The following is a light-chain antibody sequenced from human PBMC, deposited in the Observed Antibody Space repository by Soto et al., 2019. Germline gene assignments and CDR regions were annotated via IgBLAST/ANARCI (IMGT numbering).Light chain of an antibody. J-gene: IGLJ1*01. CDR2: YDN. CDR1: NSNIGSNT. Sequence: QSVLTQPPSASGTPGQRGTLSCSGTNSNIGSNTVNWYQQLPGTAPTLLIYYDNLRPSGVPDRISGSKSGTSASLAIRGLQSDDEADYYCAAWDDSLNGRVFGTGTKLTVL. V-gene: IGLV1-44*01. CDR3: AAWDDSLNGRV.